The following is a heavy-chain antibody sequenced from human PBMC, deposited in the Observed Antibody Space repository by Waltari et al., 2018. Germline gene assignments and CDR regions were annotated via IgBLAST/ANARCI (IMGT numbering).Heavy chain of an antibody. CDR1: GYSISSGYY. CDR3: ARQVYDYGDFLDY. D-gene: IGHD4-17*01. V-gene: IGHV4-38-2*02. Sequence: QVQLQESGPGLVKPSETLSLTCTVSGYSISSGYYWGWIRQPPGKGLEWIGSIYHSGSTYYNPSLKSRVTISVDTSKNQFSLKLSSVTAADTAVYYCARQVYDYGDFLDYWGQGTLVTVSS. J-gene: IGHJ4*02. CDR2: IYHSGST.